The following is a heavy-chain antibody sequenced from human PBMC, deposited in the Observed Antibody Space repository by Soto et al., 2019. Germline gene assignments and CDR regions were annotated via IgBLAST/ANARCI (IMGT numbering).Heavy chain of an antibody. CDR3: ASVRVVPAAIGLMDV. D-gene: IGHD2-2*01. V-gene: IGHV1-18*01. CDR1: GYTFTSYV. J-gene: IGHJ6*02. CDR2: ISAYNGNT. Sequence: QVQLVQSGAEVKKPGASVKVSCKAPGYTFTSYVISWVHQAPGQGLEGMGWISAYNGNTNYAQKLQGRVTMTTDTSTSTAYMELRSLRSDDTAVYYCASVRVVPAAIGLMDVWGQGTTVTVSS.